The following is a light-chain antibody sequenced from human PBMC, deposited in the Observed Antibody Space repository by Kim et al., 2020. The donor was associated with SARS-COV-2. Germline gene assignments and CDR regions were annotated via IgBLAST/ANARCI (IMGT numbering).Light chain of an antibody. V-gene: IGLV3-1*01. CDR1: KLGDKY. Sequence: SVVPGQTASITCSGDKLGDKYACWYQQKPGQSPVLVIYQDSKRPSGIPERFSGSNSGNTATLTISGTQAMDEADYYCQAWDSSTVVFGGGTKVTVL. CDR2: QDS. CDR3: QAWDSSTVV. J-gene: IGLJ2*01.